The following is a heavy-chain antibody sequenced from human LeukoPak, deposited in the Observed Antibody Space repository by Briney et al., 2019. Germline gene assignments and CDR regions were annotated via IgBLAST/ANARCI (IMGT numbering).Heavy chain of an antibody. CDR1: GGSFSGYY. Sequence: SETLSLTCAVYGGSFSGYYWSWIRQPPGKGLEWIGEINHSGSTNYNPSLKSRVTISVDTSKNQFSLKLSSVTAADTAVYYCARDRIVGATIGYWGQGTLVTVSS. CDR3: ARDRIVGATIGY. J-gene: IGHJ4*02. D-gene: IGHD1-26*01. CDR2: INHSGST. V-gene: IGHV4-34*01.